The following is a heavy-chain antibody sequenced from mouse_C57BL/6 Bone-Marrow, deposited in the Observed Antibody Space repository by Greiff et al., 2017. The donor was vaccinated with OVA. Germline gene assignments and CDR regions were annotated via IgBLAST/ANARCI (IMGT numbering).Heavy chain of an antibody. D-gene: IGHD2-3*01. CDR3: ARVDGYLYAMDY. CDR1: GFTFSDYY. Sequence: VQLKESEGGLVQPGSSMKLSCTASGFTFSDYYMAWVRQVPEKGLEWVANINYDGSSTYYLDSLKSRFIISRDNAKNILYLQMSSLKSEDTATYYCARVDGYLYAMDYWGQGTSVTVSS. V-gene: IGHV5-16*01. J-gene: IGHJ4*01. CDR2: INYDGSST.